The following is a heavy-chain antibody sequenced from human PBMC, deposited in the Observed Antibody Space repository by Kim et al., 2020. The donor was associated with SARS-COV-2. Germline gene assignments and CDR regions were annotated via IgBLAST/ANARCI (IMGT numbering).Heavy chain of an antibody. CDR3: ARAFPLYSYGYTD. V-gene: IGHV3-21*01. D-gene: IGHD5-18*01. CDR1: GFTFSSYS. J-gene: IGHJ4*02. Sequence: GGSLRLSCAASGFTFSSYSMNWVRQAPGKGLEWVSSISSSSSYIYYADSVKGRFTISRDNAKNSLYLQMNSLRAEDTAVYYCARAFPLYSYGYTDWGQGTLVTVSS. CDR2: ISSSSSYI.